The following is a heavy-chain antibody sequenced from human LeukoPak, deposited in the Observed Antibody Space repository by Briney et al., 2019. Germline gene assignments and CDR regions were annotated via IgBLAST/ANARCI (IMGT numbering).Heavy chain of an antibody. CDR2: IYYSGST. CDR1: GGSISSYY. Sequence: SETLSLTCTVSGGSISSYYWSWIRQPPGKGLEWIGYIYYSGSTNYNPSLKSRVTISVDTSKNQFSLKLSSVTAADTAVYYCARVDGSSPDDYYMDVWGKGTTVTVSS. D-gene: IGHD1-1*01. CDR3: ARVDGSSPDDYYMDV. V-gene: IGHV4-59*01. J-gene: IGHJ6*03.